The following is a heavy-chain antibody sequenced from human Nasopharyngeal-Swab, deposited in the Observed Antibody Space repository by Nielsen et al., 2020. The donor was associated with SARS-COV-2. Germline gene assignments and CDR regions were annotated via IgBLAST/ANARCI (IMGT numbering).Heavy chain of an antibody. CDR3: ARSSSWYYGMDV. CDR2: MNPNSGNT. CDR1: GYTFTSYY. J-gene: IGHJ6*02. D-gene: IGHD6-6*01. Sequence: ASVKVSCKASGYTFTSYYINWVRQATGQGLEWMGWMNPNSGNTGYAQKFQGRVTITADKSTSTAYMELSSLRSEDTAVYYCARSSSWYYGMDVWGQGTTVTVSS. V-gene: IGHV1-8*01.